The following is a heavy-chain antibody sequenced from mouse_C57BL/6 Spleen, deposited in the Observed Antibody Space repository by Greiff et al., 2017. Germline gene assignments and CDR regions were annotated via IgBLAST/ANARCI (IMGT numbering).Heavy chain of an antibody. CDR1: GYTFTSYW. D-gene: IGHD1-1*01. CDR2: IYPGSGST. J-gene: IGHJ1*03. CDR3: ARVVYGSSVRWYLDD. Sequence: QVQLQQPGAELVKPGASVKMSCKASGYTFTSYWITWVKQRPGQGLEWIGDIYPGSGSTNYNEKFKSKATLTVDTSSSTAYMQLSSLTSEDSAVYYCARVVYGSSVRWYLDDWGTGTTVTVSS. V-gene: IGHV1-55*01.